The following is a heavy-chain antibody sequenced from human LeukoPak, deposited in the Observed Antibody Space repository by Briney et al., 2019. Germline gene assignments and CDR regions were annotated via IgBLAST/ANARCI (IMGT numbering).Heavy chain of an antibody. CDR3: ARETTVTTGWFNP. CDR2: ISSSSSYI. J-gene: IGHJ5*02. Sequence: GGSLRLSCAASGFTFSSYSMNWVRLAPGKGLEWVSSISSSSSYIYYADSVKGRFTISRDNAKNSLYLQMNSLRAEDTAVYYCARETTVTTGWFNPWGQGTLVTVSS. D-gene: IGHD4-17*01. V-gene: IGHV3-21*01. CDR1: GFTFSSYS.